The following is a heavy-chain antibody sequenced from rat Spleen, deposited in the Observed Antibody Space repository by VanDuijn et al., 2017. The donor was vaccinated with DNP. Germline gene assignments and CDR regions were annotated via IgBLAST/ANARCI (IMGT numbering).Heavy chain of an antibody. CDR1: GFTFRNYY. J-gene: IGHJ3*01. V-gene: IGHV5-25*01. Sequence: EVQLVESGGVLVQPGRSLKLSCAASGFTFRNYYMAWVRQAPKKGQEWVATISPSGSRTYYPDSVKGRFTISRDNAKSSLYLQMNSLKSEDTATYYCARHGDTTGIAWFAYWGQGTLVTVSS. CDR3: ARHGDTTGIAWFAY. D-gene: IGHD1-7*01. CDR2: ISPSGSRT.